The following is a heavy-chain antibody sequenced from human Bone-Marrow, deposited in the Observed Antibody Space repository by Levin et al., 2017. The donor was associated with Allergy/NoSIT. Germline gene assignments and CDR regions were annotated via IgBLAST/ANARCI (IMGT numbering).Heavy chain of an antibody. CDR2: IHYSGDT. J-gene: IGHJ4*02. V-gene: IGHV4-39*01. CDR3: GRAPYGDPRVFDF. CDR1: GVSITRSDYK. D-gene: IGHD4/OR15-4a*01. Sequence: SETLSLTCTVSGVSITRSDYKWGWVRQPPGKTFEWIGSIHYSGDTYYNPSLNSRASVSGDTSRSQFSLELRSLTAADTAIYYCGRAPYGDPRVFDFWGQGTLVTVSS.